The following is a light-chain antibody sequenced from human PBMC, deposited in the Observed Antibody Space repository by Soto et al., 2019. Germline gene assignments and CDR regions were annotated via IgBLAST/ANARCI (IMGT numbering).Light chain of an antibody. CDR2: AAS. Sequence: DIQMTQSPSSLSASVGDRVSVTCRASQSISTFLNWYQQRPGEAPKLLIYAASSLQSGVPPRFSGSGSGAAFTLTIGSLQPEDFATYYCQQSYTTPRTFGQGTKVEVK. CDR3: QQSYTTPRT. V-gene: IGKV1-39*01. CDR1: QSISTF. J-gene: IGKJ1*01.